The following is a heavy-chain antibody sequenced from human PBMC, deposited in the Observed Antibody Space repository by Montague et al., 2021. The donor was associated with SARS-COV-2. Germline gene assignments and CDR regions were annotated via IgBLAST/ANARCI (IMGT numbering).Heavy chain of an antibody. CDR2: ISASGST. CDR1: GGSISSFY. D-gene: IGHD2-15*01. J-gene: IGHJ4*02. Sequence: SETLSLTCTVSGGSISSFYWSWFRQPPGKGLEWIGYISASGSTNYNPSLTSRVTMSVDTSKNQFSLKLNSVTAADTAVYYCARHYSATLPAVYWGQGTLVTVSS. CDR3: ARHYSATLPAVY. V-gene: IGHV4-59*08.